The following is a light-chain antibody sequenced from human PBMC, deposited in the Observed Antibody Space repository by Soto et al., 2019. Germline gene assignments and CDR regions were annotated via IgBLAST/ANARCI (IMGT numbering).Light chain of an antibody. V-gene: IGLV3-9*01. CDR3: QVWASNTYV. CDR1: DIENKN. J-gene: IGLJ1*01. CDR2: RDS. Sequence: SYELTQPLSVSVGLGQTARITCGGNDIENKNVHWYQQKPGQAPVLVLFRDSNRPSGISERFSGSNSGNTATLSISGAQDGDEAEYYCQVWASNTYVFGSGTKLTVL.